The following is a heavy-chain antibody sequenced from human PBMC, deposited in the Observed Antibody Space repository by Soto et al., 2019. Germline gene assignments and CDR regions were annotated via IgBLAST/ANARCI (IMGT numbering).Heavy chain of an antibody. CDR1: VGSGSRASYY. Sequence: SSALSLTFTCSVGSGSRASYYWSGNRQPPGKGLEWIGYIYYSGGTNYNPSLKSRVTISVDTSKNQFSLKLSSVTAAHTAVYYCASVLTSWFDPWGQGTLVTVST. CDR2: IYYSGGT. J-gene: IGHJ5*02. D-gene: IGHD2-21*02. V-gene: IGHV4-61*01. CDR3: ASVLTSWFDP.